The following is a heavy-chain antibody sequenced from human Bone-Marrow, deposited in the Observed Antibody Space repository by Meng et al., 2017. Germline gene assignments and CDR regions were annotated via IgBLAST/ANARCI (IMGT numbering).Heavy chain of an antibody. CDR1: GGSISSSSYY. CDR2: IYYSGST. CDR3: ARGPPSIAAAGPGGSNWFDP. D-gene: IGHD6-13*01. J-gene: IGHJ5*02. V-gene: IGHV4-39*07. Sequence: SETLSLTCTVSGGSISSSSYYWGWIRQPPGKGLEWIGSIYYSGSTYYNPSLKSRVTISVDTSKNQFSLKLSSVTAADTAVYYCARGPPSIAAAGPGGSNWFDPWGQGTLVTVSS.